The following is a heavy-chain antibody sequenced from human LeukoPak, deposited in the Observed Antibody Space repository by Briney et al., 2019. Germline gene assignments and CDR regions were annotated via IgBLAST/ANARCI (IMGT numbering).Heavy chain of an antibody. J-gene: IGHJ4*02. CDR3: ARGRYCSGGNCLHDS. D-gene: IGHD2-15*01. V-gene: IGHV3-48*04. Sequence: GGSLRLSCAASGFTSSSYSMNWVRQAPGKGLEWVSYISSSSSTIYYTDSVKGRFTISRDNAKNSLYLQMNSLRAEDTAVYYCARGRYCSGGNCLHDSWGQGTLVTVSS. CDR1: GFTSSSYS. CDR2: ISSSSSTI.